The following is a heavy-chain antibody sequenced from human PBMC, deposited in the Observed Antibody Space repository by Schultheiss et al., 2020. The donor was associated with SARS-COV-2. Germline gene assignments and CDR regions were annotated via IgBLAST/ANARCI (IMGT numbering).Heavy chain of an antibody. D-gene: IGHD2/OR15-2a*01. Sequence: GGSLRLSCAASGFTFSSYGMHWVRQAPGKGLEWVAVISYDGSNKYYADSVKGRFTISRDNSKNTLYLQMNSLRAEDTAVYYCAKDKVMVLLFWYFDLWGRGTLVTVSS. CDR3: AKDKVMVLLFWYFDL. CDR2: ISYDGSNK. CDR1: GFTFSSYG. V-gene: IGHV3-30*18. J-gene: IGHJ2*01.